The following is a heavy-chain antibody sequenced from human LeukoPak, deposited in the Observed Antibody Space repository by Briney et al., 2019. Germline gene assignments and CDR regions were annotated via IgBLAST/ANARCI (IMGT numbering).Heavy chain of an antibody. J-gene: IGHJ4*02. V-gene: IGHV4-31*03. Sequence: SETLPLTCTVSDDSVSSGAYYWSWLRQHPGQGLEWIGYVFYNGNTFYNPSLESRLTISVDTSKKQFSLKLKSVTAADTALYYCARSASLPPYYFDYWGQGTLVTVSS. CDR2: VFYNGNT. CDR1: DDSVSSGAYY. CDR3: ARSASLPPYYFDY. D-gene: IGHD2-15*01.